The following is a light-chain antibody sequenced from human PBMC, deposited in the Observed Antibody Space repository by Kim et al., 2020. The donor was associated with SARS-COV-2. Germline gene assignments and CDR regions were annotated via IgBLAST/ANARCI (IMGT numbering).Light chain of an antibody. J-gene: IGLJ2*01. CDR3: ASWDDRLSVPI. CDR1: SSNIETNY. CDR2: RTN. Sequence: QSVLTQPPSASGTPGQTLTISCSGSSSNIETNYVHWYQRLPGAAPRALVYRTNQRPSGVPDRFSGSKSGTSASLAISGLRSDDEGFYYCASWDDRLSVPIFGGGTKLTVL. V-gene: IGLV1-47*01.